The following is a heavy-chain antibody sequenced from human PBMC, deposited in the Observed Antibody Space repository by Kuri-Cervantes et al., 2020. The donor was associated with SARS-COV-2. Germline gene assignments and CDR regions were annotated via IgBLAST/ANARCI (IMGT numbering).Heavy chain of an antibody. J-gene: IGHJ5*02. CDR3: ARHISRSQLPRGWFDP. CDR2: IYYSGST. CDR1: NLSITGDYY. D-gene: IGHD2-2*01. V-gene: IGHV4-39*01. Sequence: SETLSLTCDVSNLSITGDYYWGWIRQPPGKGLEWIGSIYYSGSTYYNPSLKSRVTISVDTSKNQFSLKLSSVTAADTAVYYCARHISRSQLPRGWFDPWGQGTLVTVSS.